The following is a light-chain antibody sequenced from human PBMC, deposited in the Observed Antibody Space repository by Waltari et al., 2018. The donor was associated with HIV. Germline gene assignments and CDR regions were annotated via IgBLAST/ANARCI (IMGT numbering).Light chain of an antibody. CDR1: SSDVGGYNY. V-gene: IGLV2-8*01. J-gene: IGLJ2*01. Sequence: QSALTQPPSASGSPGQSVTISCTGTSSDVGGYNYVSWYQQPPGKAPKLIIYQVNKRPSGVPDRFSGTKSGNRASLTVSGLQAEDAADYYCSSFAGSNNLMVFGGGTKLTVL. CDR2: QVN. CDR3: SSFAGSNNLMV.